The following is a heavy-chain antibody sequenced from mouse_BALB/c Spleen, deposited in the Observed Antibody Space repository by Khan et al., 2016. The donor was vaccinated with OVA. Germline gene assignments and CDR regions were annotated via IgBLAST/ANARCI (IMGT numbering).Heavy chain of an antibody. CDR1: GYTFTEYT. CDR3: ARDGGRC. CDR2: IDPKNGVT. Sequence: EVQLQQSGPDLVKPGASVKMSCKTSGYTFTEYTFHWVKQSHGKSLEWIGVIDPKNGVTSYNQKFKGKATLTVDKSSSTAYMEFSTLASEDCAVYYCARDGGRCWGQGTSVTVSS. J-gene: IGHJ4*01. D-gene: IGHD3-3*01. V-gene: IGHV1-18*01.